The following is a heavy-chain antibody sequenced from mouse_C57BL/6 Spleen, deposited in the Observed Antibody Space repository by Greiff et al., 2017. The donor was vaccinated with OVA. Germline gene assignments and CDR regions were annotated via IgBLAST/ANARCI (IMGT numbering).Heavy chain of an antibody. CDR1: GYTFTSYG. CDR2: IYPRSGNT. D-gene: IGHD2-4*01. J-gene: IGHJ4*01. V-gene: IGHV1-81*01. Sequence: QVQLQQSGAELARPGASVKLSCKASGYTFTSYGISWVKQRTGQGLEWIGEIYPRSGNTYYNEKFKGKATLTADKSSSTAYMELRSLTSEDSAVYFCARSRAYDYGYAMDYWGQGTSVTVSS. CDR3: ARSRAYDYGYAMDY.